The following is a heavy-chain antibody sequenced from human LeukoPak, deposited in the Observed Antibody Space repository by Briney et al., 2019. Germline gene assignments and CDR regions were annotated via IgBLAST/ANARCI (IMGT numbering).Heavy chain of an antibody. J-gene: IGHJ4*02. CDR3: AKRMSGSYYPEY. CDR2: ISYDGSNK. Sequence: GGSLRLSCAASGFTFSTYGMHWVRQAPGKGLEWVAVISYDGSNKYYADSVKGRFTISRDNSENTLYLQMNSLTAEDTAVYYCAKRMSGSYYPEYWGQGTLVTVSS. V-gene: IGHV3-30*18. CDR1: GFTFSTYG. D-gene: IGHD1-26*01.